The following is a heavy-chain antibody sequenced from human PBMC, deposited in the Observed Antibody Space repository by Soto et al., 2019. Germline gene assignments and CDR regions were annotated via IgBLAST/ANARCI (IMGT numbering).Heavy chain of an antibody. V-gene: IGHV1-46*01. CDR1: GYTFTSYY. J-gene: IGHJ4*02. D-gene: IGHD3-22*01. Sequence: ASVKVSCKASGYTFTSYYMHWVRQAPGQGLEWIGIINPSGGSTSYAQKFQGRVTMTRDTSTSTVYMELSSLRSEDTAVYYCARDLILGYYDSSGYYPPWTPDYWGQGTLVPVSS. CDR2: INPSGGST. CDR3: ARDLILGYYDSSGYYPPWTPDY.